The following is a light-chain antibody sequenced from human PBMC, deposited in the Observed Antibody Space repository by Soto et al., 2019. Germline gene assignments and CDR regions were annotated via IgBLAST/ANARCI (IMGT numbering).Light chain of an antibody. Sequence: EIVLTQSPATLSLAPGDRANLSCRASQRVSTKNLAWYQQKPGQAPRLLIFGASRRATGISDRFSGSGSGTDFSLTISRLEPEDFAVYYCQQFGSSPPYTFGQGTKVEIK. CDR2: GAS. J-gene: IGKJ2*01. CDR3: QQFGSSPPYT. V-gene: IGKV3-20*01. CDR1: QRVSTKN.